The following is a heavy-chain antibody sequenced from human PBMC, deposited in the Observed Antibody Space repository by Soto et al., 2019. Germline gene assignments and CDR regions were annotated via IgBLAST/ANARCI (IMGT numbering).Heavy chain of an antibody. D-gene: IGHD3-10*01. J-gene: IGHJ6*03. Sequence: EVQLVESGGGLVKPGGSLRLSCAASGFTFSNAWMSWVRQAPGKGLEWVGRIKSKTDGGTTDYAAPVKGRFTISRDDSKNTLYLQMNSLKTEDTAVYYCTTLPPSLLWFWDSDYYYMDVWGKGTTVTVSS. CDR3: TTLPPSLLWFWDSDYYYMDV. CDR1: GFTFSNAW. CDR2: IKSKTDGGTT. V-gene: IGHV3-15*01.